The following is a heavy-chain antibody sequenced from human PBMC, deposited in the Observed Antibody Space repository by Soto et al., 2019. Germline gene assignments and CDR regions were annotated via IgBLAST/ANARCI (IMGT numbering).Heavy chain of an antibody. J-gene: IGHJ4*02. CDR3: ARGVAVAGNYFDH. CDR1: GGSISGYY. Sequence: PSETLSLTCTVAGGSISGYYWSWIRKPPGKGLEWIDYIYHTGSTNYNPSLKGRATLSVDMSKNQFSLKLSSVTAADTAVYYCARGVAVAGNYFDHWGQGTLVTVSS. CDR2: IYHTGST. D-gene: IGHD6-19*01. V-gene: IGHV4-59*01.